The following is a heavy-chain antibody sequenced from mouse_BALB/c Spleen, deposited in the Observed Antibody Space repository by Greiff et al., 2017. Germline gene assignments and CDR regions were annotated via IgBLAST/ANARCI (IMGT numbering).Heavy chain of an antibody. J-gene: IGHJ4*01. CDR2: IYPGSGST. Sequence: VQLQQSGAELVKPGTSVKLSCKASGYNFTSYWINWVKLRPGQGLEWIGDIYPGSGSTNYNEKFKSKATLTVDTSSSTAYMQLSSLASEDSALYYCARSPYDLYYAMDYWGQGTSVTVSS. V-gene: IGHV1-55*01. CDR3: ARSPYDLYYAMDY. D-gene: IGHD2-3*01. CDR1: GYNFTSYW.